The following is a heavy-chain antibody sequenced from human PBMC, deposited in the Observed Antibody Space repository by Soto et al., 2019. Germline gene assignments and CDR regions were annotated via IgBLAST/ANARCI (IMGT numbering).Heavy chain of an antibody. CDR1: GGTFSSYA. J-gene: IGHJ5*02. V-gene: IGHV1-69*13. D-gene: IGHD6-19*01. CDR3: ARDSSSSSGWYVGGNWFDP. Sequence: GASVKVSCKASGGTFSSYAISWVRQAPGQGLEWMGGIIPIFGTANYAQKFQGRVTITADESTSTAYMELSSLRSEDTAVYYCARDSSSSSGWYVGGNWFDPWGQGTLVTVSS. CDR2: IIPIFGTA.